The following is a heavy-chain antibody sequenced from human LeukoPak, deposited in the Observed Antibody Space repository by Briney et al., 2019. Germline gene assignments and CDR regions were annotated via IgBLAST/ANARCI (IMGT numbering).Heavy chain of an antibody. CDR2: ISGSGGST. CDR3: ANQGRDYYDSSGYIDY. J-gene: IGHJ4*02. D-gene: IGHD3-22*01. CDR1: GFTFSSYA. Sequence: GGSLRLSCAASGFTFSSYAMSWVRQAPGKGLEWVSAISGSGGSTYYADSVKGRFTISRDNSKNTLYLQMNSLRAEDTAVYYCANQGRDYYDSSGYIDYWGQGTLVTVSS. V-gene: IGHV3-23*01.